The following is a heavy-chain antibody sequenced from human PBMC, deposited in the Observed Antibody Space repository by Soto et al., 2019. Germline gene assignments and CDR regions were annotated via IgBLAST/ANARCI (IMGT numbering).Heavy chain of an antibody. CDR3: ARHKSGYNDY. Sequence: GGSLRLSCAASGFTFSSYAMHWVRQAPGKGLEWLAIIWYDGNNKYYADSVKGRFTISRDNSKNTLYLQMNSLRATDTAVYFCARHKSGYNDYWGQGTLVTVSS. CDR2: IWYDGNNK. J-gene: IGHJ4*02. CDR1: GFTFSSYA. V-gene: IGHV3-33*08. D-gene: IGHD5-12*01.